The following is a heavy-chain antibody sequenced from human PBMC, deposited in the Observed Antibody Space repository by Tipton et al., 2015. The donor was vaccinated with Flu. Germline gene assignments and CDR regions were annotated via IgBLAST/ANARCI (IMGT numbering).Heavy chain of an antibody. V-gene: IGHV4-4*07. Sequence: TLSLTCTVAGGSISTSYWNWIRQPAGKGLEWIGRISTSGSTNYNASLESRVTLSRDTSKNHISLSLRSATAADAALYYCARDLRGYSGYAGGDAFDMWGRGIMVFVSS. CDR2: ISTSGST. D-gene: IGHD5-12*01. CDR1: GGSISTSY. CDR3: ARDLRGYSGYAGGDAFDM. J-gene: IGHJ3*02.